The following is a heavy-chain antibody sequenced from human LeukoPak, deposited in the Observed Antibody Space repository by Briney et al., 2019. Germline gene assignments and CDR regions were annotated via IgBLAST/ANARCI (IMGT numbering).Heavy chain of an antibody. D-gene: IGHD1-7*01. J-gene: IGHJ3*02. CDR3: ARSHDWNYAFDI. CDR2: ISAYNGNT. CDR1: GYTFTSYG. V-gene: IGHV1-18*01. Sequence: ASVTVSCKASGYTFTSYGISWVRQAPGQGLEWMGWISAYNGNTNYAQKLQGRVTMTTDTSTSTAYMELRSLRSDDTAIYYCARSHDWNYAFDIWGQGTMVIVSS.